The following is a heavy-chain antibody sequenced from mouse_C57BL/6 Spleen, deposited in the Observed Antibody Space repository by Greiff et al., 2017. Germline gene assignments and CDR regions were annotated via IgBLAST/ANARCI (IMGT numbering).Heavy chain of an antibody. D-gene: IGHD2-3*01. CDR1: GFSFNTYA. Sequence: EVMLVESGGGLVQPKGSLKLSCAASGFSFNTYAMNWVRQAPGKGLEWVARIRSKSNNYATYYADSVKDRFTISRDDSESMLYLQMNNLKTEDTAMYYCVRHHYDDYFDYWGQGTTLTVSS. CDR2: IRSKSNNYAT. J-gene: IGHJ2*01. CDR3: VRHHYDDYFDY. V-gene: IGHV10-1*01.